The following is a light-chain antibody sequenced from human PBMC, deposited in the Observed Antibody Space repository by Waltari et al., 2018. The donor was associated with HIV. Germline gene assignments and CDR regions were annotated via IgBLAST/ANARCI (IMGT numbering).Light chain of an antibody. CDR1: SGRIASNF. CDR3: QSFDSTSWI. CDR2: EYR. J-gene: IGLJ3*02. V-gene: IGLV6-57*04. Sequence: NFMLTQPHSVSESPGQTVTISCTRSSGRIASNFVQWYQQRPGSAPTIVMYEYRQRPSGVPDRFSGSIDSSSNSASLTISGLKTEDEADYYCQSFDSTSWIFGGGTKLTVV.